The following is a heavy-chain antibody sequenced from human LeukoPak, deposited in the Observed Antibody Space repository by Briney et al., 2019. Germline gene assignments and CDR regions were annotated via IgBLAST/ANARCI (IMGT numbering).Heavy chain of an antibody. D-gene: IGHD4-11*01. V-gene: IGHV3-30*18. J-gene: IGHJ4*02. Sequence: GGSLRLSCAASGFIFSDYYMSWIRQAPGKGLEWVTLISYDGSTKYYSDSVKGRFTLSRDNSKNTLYLQMSSLRAEDTAVYYCAKKKTDYSYPSSFDYWGQGTLVTVSS. CDR2: ISYDGSTK. CDR1: GFIFSDYY. CDR3: AKKKTDYSYPSSFDY.